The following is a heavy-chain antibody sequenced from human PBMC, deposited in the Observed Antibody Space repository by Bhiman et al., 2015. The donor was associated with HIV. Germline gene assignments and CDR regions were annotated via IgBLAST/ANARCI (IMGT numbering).Heavy chain of an antibody. J-gene: IGHJ4*02. V-gene: IGHV3-23*01. Sequence: EVQLLESEGGLVQTGGSLRLSCAASGFTFSSYAMSWVRQAPGKGLEWVSAISGSGGTTNYADSVKGRFTISRDNSKNTLYLQMIGLRAEDTAVYYCAKGGVVYVSYFDYWGQGTLVTVSS. CDR3: AKGGVVYVSYFDY. D-gene: IGHD2-8*02. CDR1: GFTFSSYA. CDR2: ISGSGGTT.